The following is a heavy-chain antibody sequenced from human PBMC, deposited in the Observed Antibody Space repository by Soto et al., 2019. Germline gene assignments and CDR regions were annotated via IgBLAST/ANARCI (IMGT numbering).Heavy chain of an antibody. V-gene: IGHV4-4*02. Sequence: SETLSLTCAVSGGSISSSNWWSWVRQPPGKGLEWIGEIYHSGSTNYNPSLKSRVTISVDKSKNQFSLKLSSVTAADTAVYYCARAPPPNGYYYDSSGYYGEDYFDSWGQGTLVTVSS. J-gene: IGHJ4*02. CDR1: GGSISSSNW. CDR3: ARAPPPNGYYYDSSGYYGEDYFDS. CDR2: IYHSGST. D-gene: IGHD3-22*01.